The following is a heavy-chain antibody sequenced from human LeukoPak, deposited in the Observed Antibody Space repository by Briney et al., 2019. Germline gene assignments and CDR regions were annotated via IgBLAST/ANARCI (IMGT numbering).Heavy chain of an antibody. J-gene: IGHJ4*02. V-gene: IGHV4-61*08. CDR2: IYYSGST. Sequence: PSEPLSLTCPVYGGSISSGDYYWSWIRQAPGKGLEWIGYIYYSGSTNYNPSLKSRVTISVDTSKNQFSLKLSSVTAADTAVYYCARVVAAAGTFIHYWGQGTLVTVSS. CDR1: GGSISSGDYY. CDR3: ARVVAAAGTFIHY. D-gene: IGHD6-13*01.